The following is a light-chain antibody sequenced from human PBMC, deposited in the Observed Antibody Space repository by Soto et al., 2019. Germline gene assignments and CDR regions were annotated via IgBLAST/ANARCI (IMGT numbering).Light chain of an antibody. CDR2: STS. CDR3: LRYYGGAHLRV. Sequence: QAVVTQEPSLTVSPGGTVTLTCASSTGAVTSGYYPNWFQQKPGQAPRALIYSTSNQHSWTPARFSGSLLGGKAALTLSGVQPEDEDESYCLRYYGGAHLRVFGGGTKLTVL. J-gene: IGLJ2*01. CDR1: TGAVTSGYY. V-gene: IGLV7-43*01.